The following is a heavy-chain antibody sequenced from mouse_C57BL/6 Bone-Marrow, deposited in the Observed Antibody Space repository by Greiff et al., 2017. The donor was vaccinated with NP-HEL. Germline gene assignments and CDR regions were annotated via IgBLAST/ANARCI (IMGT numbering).Heavy chain of an antibody. V-gene: IGHV1-26*01. D-gene: IGHD1-1*01. Sequence: EVQLQQSGPELVKPGASVKISCKASGYTFTDYYMNWVKQSHGKSLEWIGDINPNNGGTSYNQKFKGKATLTVDKSSSTAYMELRSLTSEDSAVYYCARLFITYAMDYWGQGTSVTVSS. CDR1: GYTFTDYY. J-gene: IGHJ4*01. CDR2: INPNNGGT. CDR3: ARLFITYAMDY.